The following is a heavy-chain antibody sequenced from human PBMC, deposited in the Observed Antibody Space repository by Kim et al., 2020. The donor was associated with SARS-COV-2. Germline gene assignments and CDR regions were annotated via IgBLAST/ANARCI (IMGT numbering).Heavy chain of an antibody. CDR2: ISSSSSYT. V-gene: IGHV3-11*05. D-gene: IGHD5-12*01. CDR3: ARGGGYGNFDY. Sequence: GGSLRLSCAASGFTFSDYYMSWIRQAPGKGLEWVSYISSSSSYTNYADSVKGRFTISRDNAKNSLYLQMNSLRAEDTAVYYCARGGGYGNFDYWGQGTLVTVSS. CDR1: GFTFSDYY. J-gene: IGHJ4*02.